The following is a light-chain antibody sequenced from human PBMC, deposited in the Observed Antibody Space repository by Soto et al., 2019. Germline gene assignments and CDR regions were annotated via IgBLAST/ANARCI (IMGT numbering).Light chain of an antibody. V-gene: IGKV2-28*01. CDR2: LVS. CDR3: MQALHTPLT. CDR1: RSLLHSNGYNY. Sequence: IVMTQSPLSLSVTPGDPASISCRSSRSLLHSNGYNYLDWYLQKPGQSPQLLIDLVSTRASGVHDRFSGSGSGTDFTLKISRVEAEDVGVYYCMQALHTPLTFGGGTEVEIK. J-gene: IGKJ4*01.